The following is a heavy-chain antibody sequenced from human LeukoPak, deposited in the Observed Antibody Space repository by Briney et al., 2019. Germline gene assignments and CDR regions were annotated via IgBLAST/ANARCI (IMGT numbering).Heavy chain of an antibody. V-gene: IGHV3-21*01. J-gene: IGHJ6*02. CDR3: ARGQFGEFRYYGMDV. CDR2: ISSSSSYI. CDR1: GFTFSSYS. D-gene: IGHD3-10*01. Sequence: GGSRRLSCAASGFTFSSYSMNWVRQAPGKGLEWVSSISSSSSYIYYADSVKGRFTISRDNAKNSLYLQMNSLRAEDTAVYYCARGQFGEFRYYGMDVWGQGTTVTVSS.